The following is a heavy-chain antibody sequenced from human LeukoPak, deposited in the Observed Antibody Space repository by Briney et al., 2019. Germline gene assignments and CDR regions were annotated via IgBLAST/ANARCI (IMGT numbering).Heavy chain of an antibody. CDR2: IYYSGTT. Sequence: NPSETLSLTCTVSGGSISSGDFYWSWIRQHPGKGLEWIGYIYYSGTTYYSPSLKSRVSISLDTTKNQFSLKLSSVTAADTAMYYCARAAEYSSGWYLFDYWGQGILVTVSA. CDR3: ARAAEYSSGWYLFDY. CDR1: GGSISSGDFY. V-gene: IGHV4-31*03. D-gene: IGHD6-19*01. J-gene: IGHJ4*02.